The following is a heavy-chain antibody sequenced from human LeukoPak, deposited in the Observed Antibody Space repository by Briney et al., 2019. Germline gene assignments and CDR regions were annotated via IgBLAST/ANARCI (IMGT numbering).Heavy chain of an antibody. D-gene: IGHD3-10*01. CDR3: ARAVVRGTFDY. Sequence: SETLSLTCAVYGGSFSGYYWSWIRQPPGKGPEWIGEINHSGSTNYNPSLKSRVTISVDTSKNQFSLKLSSVTAADTAVYYCARAVVRGTFDYWGQGTLVTVSS. J-gene: IGHJ4*02. CDR2: INHSGST. V-gene: IGHV4-34*01. CDR1: GGSFSGYY.